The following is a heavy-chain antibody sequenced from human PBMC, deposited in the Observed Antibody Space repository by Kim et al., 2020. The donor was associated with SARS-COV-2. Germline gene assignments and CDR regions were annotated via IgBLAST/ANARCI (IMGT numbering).Heavy chain of an antibody. Sequence: SVKGRVPLSRDNSKNPLYLQMNSLRAEDTAVYYCARGYCGGDCFYGMDVWGQGTTVTVSS. V-gene: IGHV3-30*01. D-gene: IGHD2-21*01. J-gene: IGHJ6*02. CDR3: ARGYCGGDCFYGMDV.